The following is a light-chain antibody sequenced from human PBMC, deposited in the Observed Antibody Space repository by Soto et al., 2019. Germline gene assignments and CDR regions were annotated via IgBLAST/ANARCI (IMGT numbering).Light chain of an antibody. CDR3: QQYYSTPYT. V-gene: IGKV4-1*01. Sequence: DIVMTQSPDSLAVSLGGRATINCKSSQSVLYSSNNKNYLAWYQQKSGQPPKLLIYWASTRESGVPDRFSGSGSGTDFTLTISSLQAEDVAVYYCQQYYSTPYTFGQGTKLEIK. J-gene: IGKJ2*01. CDR2: WAS. CDR1: QSVLYSSNNKNY.